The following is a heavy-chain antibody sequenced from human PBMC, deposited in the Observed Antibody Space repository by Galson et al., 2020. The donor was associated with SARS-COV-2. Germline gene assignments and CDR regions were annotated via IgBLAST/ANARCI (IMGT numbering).Heavy chain of an antibody. CDR2: FDPEDGET. V-gene: IGHV1-24*01. CDR3: ATTSALMVDNCFDP. D-gene: IGHD2-8*01. CDR1: GYTLTELS. Sequence: ASVKVSCKVSGYTLTELSMHWVRQAPGKGLEWMGGFDPEDGETIYAQKFQGRVTMTEDTSTDTAYMELSSLRSEDTAVYYCATTSALMVDNCFDPWGQRTLVTVSS. J-gene: IGHJ5*02.